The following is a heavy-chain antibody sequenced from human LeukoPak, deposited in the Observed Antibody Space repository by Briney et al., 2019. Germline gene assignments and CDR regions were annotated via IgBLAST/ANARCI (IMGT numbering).Heavy chain of an antibody. V-gene: IGHV3-48*03. Sequence: GGSLRLSCAASGFTFSSYEMNWVRQAPGKGLEWLSYISSSGTTKYYADSVKGRFTISRDNAKNSLYLQMNSLRAEDTAVYYCARGSYSSGYYFDYWGLGTLVTVSS. J-gene: IGHJ4*02. CDR2: ISSSGTTK. CDR1: GFTFSSYE. CDR3: ARGSYSSGYYFDY. D-gene: IGHD6-19*01.